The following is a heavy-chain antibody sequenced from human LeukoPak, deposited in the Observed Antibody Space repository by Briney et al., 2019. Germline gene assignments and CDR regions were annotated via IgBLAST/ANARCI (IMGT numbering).Heavy chain of an antibody. V-gene: IGHV1-69*13. CDR2: IIPIFGTA. CDR3: ARDFKLRYSGYEDYYYGMDV. D-gene: IGHD5-12*01. J-gene: IGHJ6*02. CDR1: GGTFSSYA. Sequence: ASVKVSCKASGGTFSSYAISWVRQAPGQGLEWMGGIIPIFGTANYAQKFQGRVTITADESTSTAYMELSSLRSEDTAVYYCARDFKLRYSGYEDYYYGMDVWGQGTTVTVSS.